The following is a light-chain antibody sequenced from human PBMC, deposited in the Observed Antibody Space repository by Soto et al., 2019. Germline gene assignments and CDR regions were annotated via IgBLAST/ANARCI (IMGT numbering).Light chain of an antibody. CDR1: SSNIGNND. Sequence: QSVLTQPPSVSAAPGQTVTISCSGSSSNIGNNDVSWYQQLPGTAPKLLIYDNNKRPSGIPDRFSGSRSGTSATLGITGLQTGDEADYYCGTWDSSLSAGGVVFGGGTQLTVL. CDR2: DNN. J-gene: IGLJ2*01. CDR3: GTWDSSLSAGGVV. V-gene: IGLV1-51*01.